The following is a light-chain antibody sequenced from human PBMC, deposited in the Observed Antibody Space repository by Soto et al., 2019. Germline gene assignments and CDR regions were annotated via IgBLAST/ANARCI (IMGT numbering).Light chain of an antibody. CDR1: QSVSSN. CDR2: GAS. CDR3: QHYNNWAGT. Sequence: EIVMTQSPATLSVSPGERATLSCRASQSVSSNLAWYQQKPGQAPRLLIYGASTRATGIPARFSGSGSGTESTLTISSLQSEDFAVYYCQHYNNWAGTFGQGTKVDIK. J-gene: IGKJ1*01. V-gene: IGKV3-15*01.